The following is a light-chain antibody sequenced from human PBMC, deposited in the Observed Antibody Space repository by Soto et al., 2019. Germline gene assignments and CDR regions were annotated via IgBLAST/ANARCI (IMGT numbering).Light chain of an antibody. CDR1: QSVSGH. CDR3: QQRSNWLT. V-gene: IGKV3-11*01. Sequence: EIVLTQSPATLSLSPGERATLSCRASQSVSGHLAWYQQKPGQAPRLLIYDASNRATGIPARFSGSGSGTDFTLTISSLEPEDFAVYYCQQRSNWLTFGGGTKVEIK. J-gene: IGKJ4*01. CDR2: DAS.